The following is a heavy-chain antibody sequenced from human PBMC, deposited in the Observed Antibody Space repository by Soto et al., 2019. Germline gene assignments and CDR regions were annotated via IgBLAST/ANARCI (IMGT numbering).Heavy chain of an antibody. V-gene: IGHV3-48*02. Sequence: EVQLVESGGGLVQPGGSLRVSCAASGFTVSTYSMNWVRQAPGKGLEWLSYIDGNSKTIYNAASVKGRFIISRDNAKNSLYLQMNSLRDEDTAVYYCARGGVASIFGDSWGQGTLVTVSS. D-gene: IGHD5-12*01. CDR3: ARGGVASIFGDS. CDR2: IDGNSKTI. J-gene: IGHJ4*02. CDR1: GFTVSTYS.